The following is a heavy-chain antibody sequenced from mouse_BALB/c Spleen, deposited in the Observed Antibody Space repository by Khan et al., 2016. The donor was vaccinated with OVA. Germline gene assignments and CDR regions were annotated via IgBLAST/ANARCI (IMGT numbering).Heavy chain of an antibody. CDR3: ARRRYDCTRNFDV. CDR2: IYPGSGSS. V-gene: IGHV1-55*01. D-gene: IGHD2-14*01. Sequence: QVQLQQPGAELVKPGTSVNLSCKASGYNFTSYWINWGKMKPGQGLEWIGDIYPGSGSSYYNGMFKSKARLTVDTSSSTAYMQRSRLASEDSARYYCARRRYDCTRNFDVWCAGTTDTVSS. J-gene: IGHJ1*01. CDR1: GYNFTSYW.